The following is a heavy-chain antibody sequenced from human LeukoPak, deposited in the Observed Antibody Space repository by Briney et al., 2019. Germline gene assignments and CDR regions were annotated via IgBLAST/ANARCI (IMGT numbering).Heavy chain of an antibody. CDR3: ASPRPVCSGGSCYLNWFDP. V-gene: IGHV4-39*01. CDR2: IYYSGST. D-gene: IGHD2-15*01. J-gene: IGHJ5*02. Sequence: TSETLSLTCTVSGGSISSSSYYWGWIRQPPGKGLEWIGSIYYSGSTYYNPSLKSRVTISVDTSKNQFSLKLSSVTAADTAVYYCASPRPVCSGGSCYLNWFDPWGQGTLVTVSS. CDR1: GGSISSSSYY.